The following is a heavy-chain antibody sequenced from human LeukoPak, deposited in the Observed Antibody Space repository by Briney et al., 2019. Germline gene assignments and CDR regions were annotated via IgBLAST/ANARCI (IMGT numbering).Heavy chain of an antibody. J-gene: IGHJ4*02. V-gene: IGHV4-4*02. CDR3: SREGCAYRPLDY. Sequence: PSETLSLTCGVSGGSISTTNSWTWVRQPPGEGLEWIGEVHLSGRTHYNPSLESRVTMSVDMSENHISLRLTSVTAADTAVYYRSREGCAYRPLDYSGQGTLVTVSS. CDR1: GGSISTTNS. D-gene: IGHD3-16*01. CDR2: VHLSGRT.